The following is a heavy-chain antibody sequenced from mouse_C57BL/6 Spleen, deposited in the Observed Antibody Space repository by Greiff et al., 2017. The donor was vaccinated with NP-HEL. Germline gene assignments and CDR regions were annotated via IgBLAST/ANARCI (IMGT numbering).Heavy chain of an antibody. CDR2: ISSGSSTI. V-gene: IGHV5-17*01. CDR3: ARDCYWVCYAMDY. J-gene: IGHJ4*01. Sequence: EVKLVESGGGLVKPGGSLKLSCAASGFTFSDYGMHWVRQAPEKGLEWVAYISSGSSTIYYADTVKGRFTISRDNAKNTLFLQMTSLGSEDTAMXYCARDCYWVCYAMDYWGQGTSVTVSS. D-gene: IGHD2-3*01. CDR1: GFTFSDYG.